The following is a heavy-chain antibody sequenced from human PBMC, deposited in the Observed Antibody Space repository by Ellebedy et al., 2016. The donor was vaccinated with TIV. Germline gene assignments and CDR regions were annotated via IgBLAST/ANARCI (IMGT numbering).Heavy chain of an antibody. V-gene: IGHV3-64D*06. CDR1: GFSFSTYA. CDR2: ISADGHNT. D-gene: IGHD2-2*01. J-gene: IGHJ4*02. CDR3: VKDTYGSSWATLDH. Sequence: PGGPLRLSCSARGFSFSTYAMHRVRQAPGKGLEYVSLISADGHNTFYGEPLKGRLTIARDNANNVVYLQMNSLRAEDTAVYYCVKDTYGSSWATLDHWGQGTLVTVSS.